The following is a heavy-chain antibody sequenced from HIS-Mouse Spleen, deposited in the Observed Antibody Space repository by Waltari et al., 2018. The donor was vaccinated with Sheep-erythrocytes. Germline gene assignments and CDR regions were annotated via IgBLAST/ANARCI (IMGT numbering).Heavy chain of an antibody. CDR2: ISPILGIA. J-gene: IGHJ4*02. D-gene: IGHD1-26*01. Sequence: QVQLVQSGAEVKKPGSSVKVSCKASGGTFSSYAISWVRQAPGQGLEWMGRISPILGIANYAKKFQGRVTITADKSTITAYMELSSLRSEDTAVYYCAQTGATTPHFDYWDQGTLVTVSS. V-gene: IGHV1-69*04. CDR1: GGTFSSYA. CDR3: AQTGATTPHFDY.